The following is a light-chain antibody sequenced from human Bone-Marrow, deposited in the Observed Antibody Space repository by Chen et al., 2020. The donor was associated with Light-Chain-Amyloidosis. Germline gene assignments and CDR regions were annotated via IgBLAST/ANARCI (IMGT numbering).Light chain of an antibody. CDR1: NIGSTS. V-gene: IGLV3-21*02. CDR2: DDS. CDR3: QVWDRSSDRPV. Sequence: SYVLTQPSSVSVAPGQTATLACGRNNIGSTSVHWYQQTPGQAPLLVVYDDSDRPSGIPERLSGSNSGNTATLTISMVEAGDEADDYCQVWDRSSDRPVFGGGTKLTVL. J-gene: IGLJ3*02.